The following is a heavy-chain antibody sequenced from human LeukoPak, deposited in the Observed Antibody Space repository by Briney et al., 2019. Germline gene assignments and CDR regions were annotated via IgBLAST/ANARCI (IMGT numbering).Heavy chain of an antibody. J-gene: IGHJ4*02. CDR1: GGSFSGYY. CDR2: INHSGST. V-gene: IGHV4-34*01. Sequence: PSETLSLTCAVYGGSFSGYYWSWIRQPPGKGLEWIGEINHSGSTNYNPSLKSRVTISVDTSKNQFSLKLSSVTAADTAVYYCARGISGGSQGDYWGQGTLVTVSS. D-gene: IGHD2-15*01. CDR3: ARGISGGSQGDY.